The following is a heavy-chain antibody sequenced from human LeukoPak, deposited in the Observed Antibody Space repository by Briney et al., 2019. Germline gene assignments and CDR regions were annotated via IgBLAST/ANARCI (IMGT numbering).Heavy chain of an antibody. V-gene: IGHV3-23*01. CDR2: ISGSGGST. CDR1: GFTSSSYA. D-gene: IGHD6-13*01. J-gene: IGHJ4*02. CDR3: ARVVGSSWFIPWY. Sequence: GGSLSLSCALSGFTSSSYAMSWVREAPGTGVEWVSAISGSGGSTYYADSVKGRFTISRDNSKNTLYLQMNSLRAEDTAVYYCARVVGSSWFIPWYWGQGTLVTVSS.